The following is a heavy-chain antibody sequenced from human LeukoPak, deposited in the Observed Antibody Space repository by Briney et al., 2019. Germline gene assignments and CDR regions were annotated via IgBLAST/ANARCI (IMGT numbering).Heavy chain of an antibody. CDR3: ARDLGDLPNYYYYYGMDV. D-gene: IGHD4-17*01. CDR1: GCTFSSYA. V-gene: IGHV1-18*01. CDR2: ISAYNGNT. J-gene: IGHJ6*02. Sequence: ASVKVSCKASGCTFSSYAISWVRQAPGQGLEWMGWISAYNGNTNYAQKLQGRVTMTTDTSTSTAYMELRSLRSDDTAVYYCARDLGDLPNYYYYYGMDVWGQGTTVTVSS.